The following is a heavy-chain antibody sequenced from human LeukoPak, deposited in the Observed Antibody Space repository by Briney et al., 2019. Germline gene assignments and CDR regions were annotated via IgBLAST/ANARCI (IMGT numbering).Heavy chain of an antibody. Sequence: GGSLRLSCAASGFTFSSYGMHWVRQAPGKGPEWVAVISYDGSNKYYADSVKGRFTISRDNSKNTLYLQMNSLRAEDTAVYYCAKDGVGDYDSSGFVDYWGQGTLVTVSS. CDR2: ISYDGSNK. J-gene: IGHJ4*02. CDR3: AKDGVGDYDSSGFVDY. V-gene: IGHV3-30*18. D-gene: IGHD3-22*01. CDR1: GFTFSSYG.